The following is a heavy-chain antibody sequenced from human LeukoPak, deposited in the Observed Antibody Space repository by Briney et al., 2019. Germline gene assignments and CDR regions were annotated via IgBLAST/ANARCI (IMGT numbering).Heavy chain of an antibody. D-gene: IGHD6-13*01. Sequence: SETLSLTCTVSGYSISSGYYWGWIRQPPGKGLEWIGSIYHSGSTYYNPSLKSRVTISVDTSKNQFSLKLSSVTAADTAVYYCARYSSSPLHAFDIWGQGTMVTVSS. CDR3: ARYSSSPLHAFDI. V-gene: IGHV4-38-2*02. CDR1: GYSISSGYY. J-gene: IGHJ3*02. CDR2: IYHSGST.